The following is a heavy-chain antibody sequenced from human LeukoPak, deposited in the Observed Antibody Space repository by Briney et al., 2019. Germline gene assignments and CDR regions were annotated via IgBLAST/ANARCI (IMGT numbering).Heavy chain of an antibody. J-gene: IGHJ4*02. CDR3: ATREQYLLLDFDY. Sequence: PGGSLRLSCAASGFTFSSYSMNWVRQAPGKGLEWVSYISSSSSTIYYADSVKGRFTISRDNAKNSLYLQMNSLRAEDTAVYYCATREQYLLLDFDYWGQGTLVTVSS. CDR2: ISSSSSTI. V-gene: IGHV3-48*01. D-gene: IGHD2-2*01. CDR1: GFTFSSYS.